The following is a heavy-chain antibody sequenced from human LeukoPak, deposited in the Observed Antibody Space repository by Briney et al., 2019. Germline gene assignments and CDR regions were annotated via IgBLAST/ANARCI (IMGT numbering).Heavy chain of an antibody. V-gene: IGHV4-59*01. J-gene: IGHJ4*02. CDR3: VRVRSYYGSVTGKSYYFDY. CDR2: ISYTGSN. CDR1: GGSISSYY. D-gene: IGHD3-10*01. Sequence: SETLSLTCTVSGGSISSYYWNWIRQPPGKGLEWLGYISYTGSNNYNPSLKSRVTIYIDTTKNELSLHLSSVTAADTAVYYCVRVRSYYGSVTGKSYYFDYWAQGTLVTVSS.